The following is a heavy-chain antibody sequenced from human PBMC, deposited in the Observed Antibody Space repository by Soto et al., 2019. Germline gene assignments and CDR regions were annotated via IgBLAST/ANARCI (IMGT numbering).Heavy chain of an antibody. Sequence: ASVKVSCKTSGYTFSAYDIYWVRQAPGQGLEWMGWINTYNGNTNYAQNLQGRVTLTTDTSTSTAYMELTSLRSNNTANFFCAMVDVYVTPSPQDVWGQGTTVTVS. V-gene: IGHV1-18*01. CDR2: INTYNGNT. D-gene: IGHD3-16*01. CDR1: GYTFSAYD. J-gene: IGHJ6*02. CDR3: AMVDVYVTPSPQDV.